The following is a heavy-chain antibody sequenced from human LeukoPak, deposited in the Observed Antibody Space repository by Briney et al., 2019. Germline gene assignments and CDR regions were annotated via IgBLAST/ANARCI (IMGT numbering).Heavy chain of an antibody. V-gene: IGHV3-30-3*01. CDR1: GFTFSSYA. Sequence: GGSLRLSCAASGFTFSSYAMHWVRQAPGKGLEWVAVISYDGSNRYYADSVKGRLTISRDNSKNTLYLQMNSLRAEDTAVYYCARDKDTAMVEFDYWGQGTLVTVSS. J-gene: IGHJ4*02. CDR2: ISYDGSNR. D-gene: IGHD5-18*01. CDR3: ARDKDTAMVEFDY.